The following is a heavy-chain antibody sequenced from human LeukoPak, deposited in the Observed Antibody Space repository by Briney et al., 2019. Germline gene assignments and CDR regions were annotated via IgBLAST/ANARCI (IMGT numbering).Heavy chain of an antibody. CDR1: GGSISSSY. V-gene: IGHV4-59*08. CDR3: ARWDGAYCGGDCYSGYGMDV. J-gene: IGHJ6*02. CDR2: IYYRGNT. D-gene: IGHD2-21*02. Sequence: PSETLSLTCTVSGGSISSSYWSWIRQPPGKGLEWVGYIYYRGNTNYNPSLKGRVTMSIDTSNNPFSLKLRSVTAADTAVYYCARWDGAYCGGDCYSGYGMDVWGQGTTVTVSS.